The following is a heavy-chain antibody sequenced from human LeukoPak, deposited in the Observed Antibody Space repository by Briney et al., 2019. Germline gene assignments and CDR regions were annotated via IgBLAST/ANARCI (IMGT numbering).Heavy chain of an antibody. CDR3: ARGGGWRRHYNDSSGYSQENWFDP. CDR2: INHSGST. J-gene: IGHJ5*02. D-gene: IGHD3-22*01. Sequence: SETLSLTCAVYGGSFSGYYWSWIRQPPGKGLEWIGEINHSGSTNYNPSLKSRVTISVDTSKNQFSLKLSSVTAADTAVYYCARGGGWRRHYNDSSGYSQENWFDPWGQGTLVTVSS. V-gene: IGHV4-34*01. CDR1: GGSFSGYY.